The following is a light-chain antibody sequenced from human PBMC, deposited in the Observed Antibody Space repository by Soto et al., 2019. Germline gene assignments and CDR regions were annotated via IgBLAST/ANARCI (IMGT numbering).Light chain of an antibody. CDR1: ASNVGTYKL. CDR3: CSYAGNRYV. Sequence: QSALTQPASVSGSPGQSITISCTGTASNVGTYKLVSWYQQHPGKAPELMIYEDNKRPAGISSRFSGSKSGNTASLAISGLQADDEADYYCCSYAGNRYVFGTGTKLTVL. V-gene: IGLV2-23*01. CDR2: EDN. J-gene: IGLJ1*01.